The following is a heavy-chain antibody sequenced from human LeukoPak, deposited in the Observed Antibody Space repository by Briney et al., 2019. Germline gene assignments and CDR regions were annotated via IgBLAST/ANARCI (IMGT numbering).Heavy chain of an antibody. V-gene: IGHV3-15*01. CDR1: GFTFSNAW. Sequence: PGGSLRLSCAASGFTFSNAWMSWVRQAPGKGLEWVGRIKSKTDGGTTDYAAPVKGRFTIPRDDSKNTLYLQMNSLKTEDTAVYYCTTLGYYDFWSGPGSGWFDPWGQGTLVTVSS. CDR3: TTLGYYDFWSGPGSGWFDP. CDR2: IKSKTDGGTT. J-gene: IGHJ5*02. D-gene: IGHD3-3*01.